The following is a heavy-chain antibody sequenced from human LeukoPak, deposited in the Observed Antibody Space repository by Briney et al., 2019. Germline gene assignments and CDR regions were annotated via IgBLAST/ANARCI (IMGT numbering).Heavy chain of an antibody. CDR2: IYTSGST. CDR3: ARETPSYDAFDI. CDR1: GGSISSGSYY. Sequence: NPSETLSLTCTVSGGSISSGSYYWSWIRQPAGKGLEWIGRIYTSGSTNYNPSLKSRVTISVDTSKNQFSLKLSSVTAADTAVYYCARETPSYDAFDIWGQGTMVTVSS. V-gene: IGHV4-61*02. D-gene: IGHD2-2*01. J-gene: IGHJ3*02.